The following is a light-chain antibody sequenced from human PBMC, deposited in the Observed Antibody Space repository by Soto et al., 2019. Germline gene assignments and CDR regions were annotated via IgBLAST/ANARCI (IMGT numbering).Light chain of an antibody. V-gene: IGLV2-11*01. CDR3: CSFAGPQSFEV. Sequence: QSVLTQPRSVSGSPGQSVTISCTGTSSDIGGYTYVSWYQQHPGKAPKVIIYDVSERPSGVPDRFSGSKSGNTASLTISGLHPEDGADYYCCSFAGPQSFEVFGEGTKVTVL. CDR1: SSDIGGYTY. CDR2: DVS. J-gene: IGLJ1*01.